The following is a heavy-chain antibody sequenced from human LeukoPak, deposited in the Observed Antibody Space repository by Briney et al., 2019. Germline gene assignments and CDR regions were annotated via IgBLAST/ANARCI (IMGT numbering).Heavy chain of an antibody. Sequence: GGSLRLSCAASGFIFSSYGMHWVRQAPGKGLEWVARIWHDGSNDDYADSVKGRFTISRDNSKTTLYLQMNSLRAEDTAIYYCAKVTVDYYDATGSFDYCSHGTLVTVSS. V-gene: IGHV3-33*06. J-gene: IGHJ4*01. CDR3: AKVTVDYYDATGSFDY. CDR1: GFIFSSYG. CDR2: IWHDGSND. D-gene: IGHD3-22*01.